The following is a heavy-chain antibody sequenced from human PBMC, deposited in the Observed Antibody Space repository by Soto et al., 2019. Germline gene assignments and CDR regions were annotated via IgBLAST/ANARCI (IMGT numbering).Heavy chain of an antibody. CDR3: ARAQLGRLLYTYNSGWYDY. Sequence: SETLSLTCTVSGGSISSYYWSWIRQPPGKGLEWIGYIYYSGSTNYNPSLKSRVTISVDTSKNQFSLKLSSVTAADTAVYYCARAQLGRLLYTYNSGWYDYWGQGTLVTVSS. CDR1: GGSISSYY. J-gene: IGHJ4*02. CDR2: IYYSGST. V-gene: IGHV4-59*01. D-gene: IGHD6-13*01.